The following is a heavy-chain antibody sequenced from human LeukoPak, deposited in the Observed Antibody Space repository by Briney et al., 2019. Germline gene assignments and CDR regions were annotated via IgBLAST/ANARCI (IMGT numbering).Heavy chain of an antibody. V-gene: IGHV3-21*01. CDR3: ARDLRAYCGGDCYLFDY. CDR2: ISSSSSYI. Sequence: GGSLRLSCAASGFTFSSYSMNWVRQAPGRGLEWVSSISSSSSYIYYADSVRGRFIISRDNPKNSLYLQMNSLRAEDTAVYYCARDLRAYCGGDCYLFDYWGQGTLVTVSS. J-gene: IGHJ4*02. CDR1: GFTFSSYS. D-gene: IGHD2-21*01.